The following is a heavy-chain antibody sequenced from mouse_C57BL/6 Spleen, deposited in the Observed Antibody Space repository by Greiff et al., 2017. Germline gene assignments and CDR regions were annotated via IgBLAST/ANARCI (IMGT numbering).Heavy chain of an antibody. J-gene: IGHJ4*01. CDR3: ARPYSSSYNYAIDY. V-gene: IGHV1-64*01. CDR2: IHPNRGST. CDR1: GYTFTSYW. D-gene: IGHD1-1*01. Sequence: VQLQQPGAELVKPGASVKLSCKASGYTFTSYWMHWVKQRPGQGLEWIGMIHPNRGSTNYNEKFKSKATLTVDKSSSTAYMQRSSLTTEDSAVYYCARPYSSSYNYAIDYWGEGTSVTVSS.